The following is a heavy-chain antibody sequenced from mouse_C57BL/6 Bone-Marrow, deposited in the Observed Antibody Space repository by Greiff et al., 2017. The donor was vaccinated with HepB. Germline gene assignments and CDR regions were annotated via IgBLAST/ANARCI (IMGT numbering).Heavy chain of an antibody. V-gene: IGHV7-3*01. CDR2: IRNKANGYTT. Sequence: EVKLMESGGGLVQPGGSLSLSCAASGFTFTDYYMSWVRQPPGKALEWLGFIRNKANGYTTEYSASVKGQFTISRDNSQSILYLQMNALRAEDSATYYCASYGSSYAWFAYWGQGTLVTVSA. J-gene: IGHJ3*01. D-gene: IGHD1-1*01. CDR3: ASYGSSYAWFAY. CDR1: GFTFTDYY.